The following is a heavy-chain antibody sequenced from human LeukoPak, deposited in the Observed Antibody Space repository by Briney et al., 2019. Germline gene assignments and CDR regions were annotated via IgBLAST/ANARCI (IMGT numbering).Heavy chain of an antibody. CDR2: ISHDGSNK. V-gene: IGHV3-30-3*01. J-gene: IGHJ4*02. CDR3: ARGPSMTTVTNGYFDY. Sequence: PGGSLRLSCAASGFTFSLYAMHWVRQAPGKGLEWVAHISHDGSNKYYADSVKGRFTISRDNSKNTLYLQMNSLRAEDTAVYYCARGPSMTTVTNGYFDYWGQGTLVTVSS. CDR1: GFTFSLYA. D-gene: IGHD4-17*01.